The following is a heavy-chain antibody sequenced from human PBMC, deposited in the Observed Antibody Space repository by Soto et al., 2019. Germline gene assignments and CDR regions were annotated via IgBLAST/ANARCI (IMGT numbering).Heavy chain of an antibody. V-gene: IGHV1-18*01. CDR2: ISAYNGNT. D-gene: IGHD2-15*01. CDR3: ARGEYCSGGSCYALISGMDV. Sequence: QVQLVQSGAEVKKPGASVKVSCKASGYTFTSYGISWVRQAPGQGLEWMGWISAYNGNTNYAQKLQGRVTMTTDTSTSTAYMELRGLRSDDTAVYYCARGEYCSGGSCYALISGMDVWGQGTTVTVSS. J-gene: IGHJ6*02. CDR1: GYTFTSYG.